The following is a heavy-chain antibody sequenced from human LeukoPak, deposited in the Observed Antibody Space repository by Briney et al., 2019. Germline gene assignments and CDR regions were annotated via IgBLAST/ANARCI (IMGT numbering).Heavy chain of an antibody. CDR1: GFTVSNNY. V-gene: IGHV3-53*01. CDR3: ARDATTHTIGWYDDAFDI. D-gene: IGHD6-19*01. CDR2: FHTGGET. J-gene: IGHJ3*02. Sequence: GGSLRLSCAASGFTVSNNYMIWVRQAPGKGLEWVSLFHTGGETEYADSVKGRFTMSRDTSQNTVSLHMNSLRAEDTAVYYCARDATTHTIGWYDDAFDIWGHGTMVTVSS.